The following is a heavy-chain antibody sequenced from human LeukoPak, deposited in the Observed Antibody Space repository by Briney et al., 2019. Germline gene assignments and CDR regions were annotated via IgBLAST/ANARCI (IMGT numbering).Heavy chain of an antibody. V-gene: IGHV4-59*01. CDR2: IYYSGST. CDR3: ARSPYSSSWEQYSQH. Sequence: SETLSLTCTVSGGSISSYYWSWIRRPPGKGLEWMGYIYYSGSTNYNPSLKSRVTISVDTSKYQFSLKLSSVTAADTAVYYCARSPYSSSWEQYSQHWGQGTLVTVSS. CDR1: GGSISSYY. D-gene: IGHD6-13*01. J-gene: IGHJ1*01.